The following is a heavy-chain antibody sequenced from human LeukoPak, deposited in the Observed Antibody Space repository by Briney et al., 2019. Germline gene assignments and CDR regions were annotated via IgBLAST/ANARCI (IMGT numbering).Heavy chain of an antibody. J-gene: IGHJ4*02. D-gene: IGHD5-18*01. CDR2: IHPSGSST. CDR3: ARMDMDTAMVTNYLDH. V-gene: IGHV1-46*01. CDR1: GYTFTSNY. Sequence: ASVTLSCKASGYTFTSNYMHWVRQAPGQGLEWMGVIHPSGSSTNYAQKFQGRVIMTKGTSTSTVYIELNSLKSEDTAVYYCARMDMDTAMVTNYLDHWGQGTLVTVSS.